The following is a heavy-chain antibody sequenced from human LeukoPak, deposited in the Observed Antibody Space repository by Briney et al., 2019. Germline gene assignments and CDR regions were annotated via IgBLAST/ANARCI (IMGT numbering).Heavy chain of an antibody. V-gene: IGHV3-7*05. J-gene: IGHJ3*02. CDR2: IKQDGSEK. D-gene: IGHD5-24*01. CDR1: GFTFSSYW. CDR3: ARPLRDGYNFDAFDI. Sequence: GGSLRLSCAASGFTFSSYWMSWVRQAPGKGLEWVAKIKQDGSEKYYVDSVKGRFTISRDNAKNSLYLQMNSLRAEDTAVYYCARPLRDGYNFDAFDIWGQGTMVTVSS.